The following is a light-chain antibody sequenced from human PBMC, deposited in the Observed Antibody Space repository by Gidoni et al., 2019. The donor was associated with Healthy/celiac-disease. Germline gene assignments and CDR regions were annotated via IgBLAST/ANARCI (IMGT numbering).Light chain of an antibody. Sequence: SALTQPASVSGSPGQSITISCTGTSSDVGGYNYVSGYQQHPGKVPKLMIYEVSNRPSGVSNRFSGSKTGNTASLTISGLQAEDEADYDCSSWLVFGGGTKLTVL. V-gene: IGLV2-14*01. CDR3: SSWLV. CDR2: EVS. J-gene: IGLJ2*01. CDR1: SSDVGGYNY.